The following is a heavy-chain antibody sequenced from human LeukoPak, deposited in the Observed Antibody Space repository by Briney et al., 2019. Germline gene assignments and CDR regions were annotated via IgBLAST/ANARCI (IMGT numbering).Heavy chain of an antibody. Sequence: PGGSLRLSCAASGFTFSSYSMNWVRQAPGKGLEWVSYISSSSSTIYYADSVKGRFTISRDNAKNSLYLQMNSLRAEDTAVYYCARDPIIPEYYDFWSGYYMPHYFDYWGQGTLVTVSS. CDR2: ISSSSSTI. V-gene: IGHV3-48*01. D-gene: IGHD3-3*01. CDR1: GFTFSSYS. CDR3: ARDPIIPEYYDFWSGYYMPHYFDY. J-gene: IGHJ4*02.